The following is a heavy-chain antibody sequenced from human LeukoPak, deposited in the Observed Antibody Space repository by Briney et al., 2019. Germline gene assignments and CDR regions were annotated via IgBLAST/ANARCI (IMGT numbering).Heavy chain of an antibody. V-gene: IGHV3-33*06. Sequence: PGRSLTLSCAASGFTFSRYGMHWVRQAPGKGLEWVAVVWDNGLNKFYADSVKGRFTISRDNSKYTLSLHMNSLRAEDTAVYYCAKDLMIVVAYYFDYWGQGTLVTVSS. D-gene: IGHD3-22*01. CDR1: GFTFSRYG. CDR2: VWDNGLNK. J-gene: IGHJ4*02. CDR3: AKDLMIVVAYYFDY.